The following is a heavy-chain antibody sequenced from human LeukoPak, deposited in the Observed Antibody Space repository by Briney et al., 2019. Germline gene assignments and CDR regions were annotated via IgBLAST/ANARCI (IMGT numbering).Heavy chain of an antibody. V-gene: IGHV4-34*01. J-gene: IGHJ5*02. D-gene: IGHD6-13*01. CDR1: GGPFSGYY. Sequence: SETLSLTCAVYGGPFSGYYWSWIRQPPGKGLEWIGEINHSGSTNYNPSLKSRVTISVDTSKNQFSLKLSSVTAADTAVYYCARRWIAAAGTRSDNWFDPWGQGTLVTVSS. CDR3: ARRWIAAAGTRSDNWFDP. CDR2: INHSGST.